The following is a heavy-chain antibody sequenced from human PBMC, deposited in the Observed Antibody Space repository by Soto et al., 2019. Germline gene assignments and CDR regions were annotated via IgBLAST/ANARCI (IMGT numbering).Heavy chain of an antibody. Sequence: QVQLQESGPGLVKPSETLSLSCTVSNGSISNFYWNWIRHPAGKELEWIGRIYSSGSTNYNPSLRSRATMSVDTSKNQFSLKLNSVTAADTAVYYCARSSHKESWFDPWGQGTLVTVSS. V-gene: IGHV4-4*07. D-gene: IGHD6-13*01. J-gene: IGHJ5*02. CDR2: IYSSGST. CDR3: ARSSHKESWFDP. CDR1: NGSISNFY.